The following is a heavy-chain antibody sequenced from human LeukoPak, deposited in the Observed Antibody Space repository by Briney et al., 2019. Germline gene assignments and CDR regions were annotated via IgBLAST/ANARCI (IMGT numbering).Heavy chain of an antibody. CDR1: GGTFSSYA. Sequence: ASVKVSCKASGGTFSSYAISWVRQAPGQGLEWMGGIIPIFGTANYAQKFQGRVTITADESTSTAYMELSSLRSEDTAVYYCARKRTHSSSWHPFDYWGQGTLVTVSS. CDR3: ARKRTHSSSWHPFDY. V-gene: IGHV1-69*13. D-gene: IGHD6-13*01. J-gene: IGHJ4*02. CDR2: IIPIFGTA.